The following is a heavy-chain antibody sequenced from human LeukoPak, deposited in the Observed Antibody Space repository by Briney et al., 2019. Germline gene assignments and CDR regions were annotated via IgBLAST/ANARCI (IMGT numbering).Heavy chain of an antibody. CDR2: INQDGSGK. D-gene: IGHD1-1*01. CDR1: GFTFSSYG. CDR3: AEGTTG. V-gene: IGHV3-7*01. Sequence: GGSLRLSCAASGFTFSSYGMHWVRQAPGKGLEWVANINQDGSGKYYVDSVKGRFTISRDNAKNSLYLQMNSLRSEDTAIYYCAEGTTGWGQGTLVTVSS. J-gene: IGHJ1*01.